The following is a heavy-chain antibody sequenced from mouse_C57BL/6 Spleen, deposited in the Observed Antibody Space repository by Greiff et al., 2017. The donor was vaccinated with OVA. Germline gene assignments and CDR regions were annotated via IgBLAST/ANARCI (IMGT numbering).Heavy chain of an antibody. D-gene: IGHD1-1*01. CDR1: GYTFTSYW. V-gene: IGHV1-53*01. CDR2: INPSNGGT. Sequence: QVQLQQPGPELVKPGASVKLSCKASGYTFTSYWMHWVKQRPGQGLEWIGNINPSNGGTNYNEKFKSKATLTVDKSSSTAYMQLSSLTSADSAFYYCARSLITTVVARSGFAYWGKGTLVTVSA. J-gene: IGHJ3*01. CDR3: ARSLITTVVARSGFAY.